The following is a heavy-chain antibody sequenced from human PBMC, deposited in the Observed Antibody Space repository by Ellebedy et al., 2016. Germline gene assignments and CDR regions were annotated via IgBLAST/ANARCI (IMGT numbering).Heavy chain of an antibody. J-gene: IGHJ4*02. CDR1: GFTVSSNY. CDR2: IYSGGST. Sequence: GESLKISCAASGFTVSSNYMSWVRQAPGKGLEWVSVIYSGGSTYYADSVKGRFTISRDNSKNTLYLQMTSLRAEDTAVYYCARVEGASGWYDFDYWGQGTLVTVSS. CDR3: ARVEGASGWYDFDY. D-gene: IGHD6-19*01. V-gene: IGHV3-53*01.